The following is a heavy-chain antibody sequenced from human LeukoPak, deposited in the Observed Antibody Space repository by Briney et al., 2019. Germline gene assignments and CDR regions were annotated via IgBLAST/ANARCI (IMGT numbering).Heavy chain of an antibody. CDR2: ISAYNDNT. Sequence: GASVKVSCKASGYTFTSYGISWVRQAPGQGLEWMGWISAYNDNTNYAQNLQGRVTMTTDTSTSTAYMEVRSLRSDDTAMYYCARDRDSSGYYYQAVYYWGQGTLVTVSS. CDR1: GYTFTSYG. CDR3: ARDRDSSGYYYQAVYY. D-gene: IGHD3-22*01. V-gene: IGHV1-18*04. J-gene: IGHJ4*02.